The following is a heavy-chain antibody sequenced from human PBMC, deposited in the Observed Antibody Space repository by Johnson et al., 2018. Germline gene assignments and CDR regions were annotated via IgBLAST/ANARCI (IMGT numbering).Heavy chain of an antibody. D-gene: IGHD3-22*01. J-gene: IGHJ3*01. CDR3: ARGDYYGSGGYYYVFDV. Sequence: QVQLVESGGGVVQPGRSLRLSCAASGFTFSSYGMHWVRQAPGKGLEWVAVIWHDGSNKYYTDSVKGRFTISRDNSKNTLYLQMNSLGAEDTAIYYCARGDYYGSGGYYYVFDVWGQGTMVTVSS. V-gene: IGHV3-33*01. CDR2: IWHDGSNK. CDR1: GFTFSSYG.